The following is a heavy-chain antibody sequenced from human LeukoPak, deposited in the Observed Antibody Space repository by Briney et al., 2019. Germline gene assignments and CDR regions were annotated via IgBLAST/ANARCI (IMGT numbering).Heavy chain of an antibody. D-gene: IGHD1-1*01. CDR1: GFTFSSYS. CDR3: AKEAGTFTRNFDY. Sequence: PGGSLRLSCAASGFTFSSYSMTWVRQAPGKGLEWVSVIYSGGSTYYADSVKGRFIISRDNSKNTLYLQMNSLRAEDTAVYYCAKEAGTFTRNFDYWGQGTLVTVSS. V-gene: IGHV3-53*01. J-gene: IGHJ4*02. CDR2: IYSGGST.